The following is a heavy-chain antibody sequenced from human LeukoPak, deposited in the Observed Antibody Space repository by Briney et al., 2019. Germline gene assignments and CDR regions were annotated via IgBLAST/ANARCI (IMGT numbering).Heavy chain of an antibody. J-gene: IGHJ4*02. CDR1: GFTFSSYA. CDR2: ISYDGSNK. D-gene: IGHD6-19*01. CDR3: ARELLNGQWLARWGVFDY. Sequence: PGGSLRLSCAASGFTFSSYAMHWVRQAPGKGLEWVAVISYDGSNKYYADSVKSRFTISRDNSKNTLYLQMNSLRAEDTAVYYCARELLNGQWLARWGVFDYWGQGTLVTVSS. V-gene: IGHV3-30-3*01.